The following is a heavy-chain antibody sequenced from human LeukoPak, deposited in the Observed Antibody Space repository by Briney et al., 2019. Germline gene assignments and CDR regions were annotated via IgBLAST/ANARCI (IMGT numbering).Heavy chain of an antibody. CDR1: GYSFPSYW. J-gene: IGHJ6*02. V-gene: IGHV5-51*01. Sequence: GESLQISCKVSGYSFPSYWITWVRQMPGKGLEWMGIIYPGDSDTRYSPSFQGQVTISADKSISTAYLQWSSLKASDTAMYYCATWSGYYYYYYGMDVWGQGTTVTVSS. D-gene: IGHD3-3*01. CDR3: ATWSGYYYYYYGMDV. CDR2: IYPGDSDT.